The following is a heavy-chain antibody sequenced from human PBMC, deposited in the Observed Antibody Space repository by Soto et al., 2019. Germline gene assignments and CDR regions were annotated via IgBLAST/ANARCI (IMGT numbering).Heavy chain of an antibody. V-gene: IGHV3-23*01. CDR3: AKNPGYYYDSTGYHFDY. CDR2: ISYGGGTT. Sequence: PGGSLRPSFAASGFSFSTYAMSWVRQAPGKGLEWVSAISYGGGTTYYADSVKGRFTISRDNSKNTLYLQMNSLRAEDTAVYYSAKNPGYYYDSTGYHFDYWGQGTRVTVSS. J-gene: IGHJ4*02. CDR1: GFSFSTYA. D-gene: IGHD3-22*01.